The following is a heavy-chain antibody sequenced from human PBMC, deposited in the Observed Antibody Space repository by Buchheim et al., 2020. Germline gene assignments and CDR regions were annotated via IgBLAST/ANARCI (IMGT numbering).Heavy chain of an antibody. CDR3: VTSVVRAMRGEY. CDR2: ISSGGDT. CDR1: GFSASSLY. V-gene: IGHV3-66*02. D-gene: IGHD1-26*01. Sequence: EVQLVESGGGLVQPGGSLRLSCAASGFSASSLYVGWLRQAPGKGPEWVSLISSGGDTYSADSVKGRFAISRDDSGNTVILQMSSLTPEDTAIYYCVTSVVRAMRGEYWGQGTL. J-gene: IGHJ4*02.